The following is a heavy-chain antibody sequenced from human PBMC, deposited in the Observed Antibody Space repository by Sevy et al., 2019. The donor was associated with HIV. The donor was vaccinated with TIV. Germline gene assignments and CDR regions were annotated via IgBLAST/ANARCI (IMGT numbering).Heavy chain of an antibody. D-gene: IGHD2-15*01. CDR3: ARDLFSGGNAVYGY. Sequence: GGSLRLSCAASGFTFSSYAMNWVRQAPGKGLEWVSSINAISSNIYYAASVQGRFTISRDNAENSLYLQMNSVRAEDTAVYYCARDLFSGGNAVYGYWGQGTLVTVSS. CDR1: GFTFSSYA. V-gene: IGHV3-21*01. J-gene: IGHJ4*02. CDR2: INAISSNI.